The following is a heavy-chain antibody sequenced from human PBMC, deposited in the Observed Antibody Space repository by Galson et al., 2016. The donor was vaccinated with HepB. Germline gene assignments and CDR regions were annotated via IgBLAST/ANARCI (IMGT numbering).Heavy chain of an antibody. Sequence: TLSLTCTVSGGSITSGTKYWTWIWQPAGKGLEWIGGISTSGTTNYNPSLRSRVTISVDTSKTQLSLKLRSVTASDTAMYYCATMPDSWDQGTLVTVSS. CDR3: ATMPDS. D-gene: IGHD2-2*01. CDR2: ISTSGTT. V-gene: IGHV4-61*02. CDR1: GGSITSGTKY. J-gene: IGHJ4*02.